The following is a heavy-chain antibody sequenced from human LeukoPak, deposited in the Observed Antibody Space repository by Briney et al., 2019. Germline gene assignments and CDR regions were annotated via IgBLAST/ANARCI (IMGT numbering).Heavy chain of an antibody. CDR3: AKGYYYDSSGHLGY. D-gene: IGHD3-22*01. Sequence: GGSLRLSCAASGLIVSSNFMNWVRQAPGKGLEWVSVIYSGGSTYYADSVKGRFTISRDNSKNTLYLQMNSLRAEDTALYYCAKGYYYDSSGHLGYWGQGTLVTVSS. J-gene: IGHJ4*02. V-gene: IGHV3-53*01. CDR2: IYSGGST. CDR1: GLIVSSNF.